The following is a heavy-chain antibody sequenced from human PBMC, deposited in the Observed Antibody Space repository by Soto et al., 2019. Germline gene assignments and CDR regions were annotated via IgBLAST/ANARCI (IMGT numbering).Heavy chain of an antibody. V-gene: IGHV4-31*03. CDR1: GGSISSGGYY. Sequence: QVQLQESGPGLVKPSQTLSLTCTVSGGSISSGGYYWSWIRQHPGKGLEWIGYIDYSGSTYYNPSLKTRXTXAXXTSKNQFSLKLSSVTAADTAVYYCARVISYGYSDYWGQGTLVTVSS. CDR2: IDYSGST. J-gene: IGHJ4*02. CDR3: ARVISYGYSDY. D-gene: IGHD1-26*01.